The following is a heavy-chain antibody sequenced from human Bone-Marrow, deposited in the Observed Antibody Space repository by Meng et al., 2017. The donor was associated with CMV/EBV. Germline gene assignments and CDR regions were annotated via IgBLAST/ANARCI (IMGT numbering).Heavy chain of an antibody. Sequence: GGSLRLSCAASGYTFTSYGISWVRQAPGQGLEWMGWISAYNGNTNYAQKLQGRVTMTTDTSTSTAYMELRSLRSDDTAVYYCARYDSSGYYSLYYYYYGMDVWGQGTTVTVSS. D-gene: IGHD3-22*01. J-gene: IGHJ6*02. CDR1: GYTFTSYG. CDR3: ARYDSSGYYSLYYYYYGMDV. V-gene: IGHV1-18*01. CDR2: ISAYNGNT.